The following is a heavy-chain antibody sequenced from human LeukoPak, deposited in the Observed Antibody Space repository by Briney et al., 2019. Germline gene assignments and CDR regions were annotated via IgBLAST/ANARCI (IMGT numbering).Heavy chain of an antibody. J-gene: IGHJ4*02. CDR2: ISYDGSNK. V-gene: IGHV3-30-3*01. CDR3: ARGEDSSGYYDY. CDR1: GFTFSSYA. D-gene: IGHD3-22*01. Sequence: PGGSLRLSCAASGFTFSSYAMHWVRQAPGKGLEWVAVISYDGSNKYYANSVKGRFTISRDDSKNTLYLQMNSLRAEDTAVYYCARGEDSSGYYDYWGQGTLVTVSS.